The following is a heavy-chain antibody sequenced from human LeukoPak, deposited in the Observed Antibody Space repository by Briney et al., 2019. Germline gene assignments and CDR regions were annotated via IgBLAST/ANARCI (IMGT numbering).Heavy chain of an antibody. V-gene: IGHV4-34*01. CDR1: GGSFSGYY. D-gene: IGHD2-2*01. Sequence: SETLSLTCAVYGGSFSGYYWSWIRQPPGKGLEWIGEINHSGSTNYNPSLKSRVTISVDTSKNQFSLKQSSVTAADTAVYYCARGEDIVVVPAASRTKHFDYWGQGTLVTVSS. CDR3: ARGEDIVVVPAASRTKHFDY. J-gene: IGHJ4*02. CDR2: INHSGST.